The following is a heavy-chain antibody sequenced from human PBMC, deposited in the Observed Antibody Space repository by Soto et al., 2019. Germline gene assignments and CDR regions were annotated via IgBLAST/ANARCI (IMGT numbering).Heavy chain of an antibody. CDR3: ARGYCMSTSCPYTDGQDGY. V-gene: IGHV3-33*01. CDR1: GFTFSSYG. Sequence: GGSLRLSCAASGFTFSSYGMHWVRQAPGKGLEWVAVIWYDGSNKYYADSVKGRFTISRDNSKNTLYLQMNSLRAEDTAVYYCARGYCMSTSCPYTDGQDGYWGQGTLVTVAS. D-gene: IGHD2-2*01. J-gene: IGHJ4*02. CDR2: IWYDGSNK.